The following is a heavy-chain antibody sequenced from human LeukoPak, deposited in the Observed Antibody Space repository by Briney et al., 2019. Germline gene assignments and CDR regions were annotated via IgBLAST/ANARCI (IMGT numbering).Heavy chain of an antibody. J-gene: IGHJ3*01. CDR2: INWNGGST. CDR3: ARRPRYCSSTSCYKGAFDL. CDR1: GFTCDDYG. Sequence: PGGSLRLSCAASGFTCDDYGMSWVRQAPGKGLEWGSGINWNGGSTGYADSVKGRFTISSNNAKNSLYLQMNSLRAEDTALYYCARRPRYCSSTSCYKGAFDLWGQGTMVTVSS. D-gene: IGHD2-2*02. V-gene: IGHV3-20*04.